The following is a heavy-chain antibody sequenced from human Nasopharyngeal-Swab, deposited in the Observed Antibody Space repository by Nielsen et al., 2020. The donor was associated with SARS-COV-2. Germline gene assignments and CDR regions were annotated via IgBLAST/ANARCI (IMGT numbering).Heavy chain of an antibody. CDR3: AISRWPRAFDY. CDR1: GYGLSEIS. CDR2: VDPEDDET. J-gene: IGHJ4*02. D-gene: IGHD5-12*01. V-gene: IGHV1-24*01. Sequence: ASVKVSCKVSGYGLSEISIHWVRQAPGKGLEWMGGVDPEDDETAFSQKFQGRITMTEDRSIDTAYMELKSLTSEDTAIYFCAISRWPRAFDYWGQGALVTVSS.